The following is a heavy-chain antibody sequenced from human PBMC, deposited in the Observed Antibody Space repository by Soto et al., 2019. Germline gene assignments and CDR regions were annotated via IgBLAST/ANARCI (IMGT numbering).Heavy chain of an antibody. J-gene: IGHJ6*02. CDR2: ISSSSSTI. D-gene: IGHD6-13*01. Sequence: PGGSLRLSCAASGFTFSSYSMNWVRQAPGKGLEWVSYISSSSSTIYYADSVKGRFTISRDNAKNSLYLQMNSLRAEDTAVYYCARDQFRIAAAALYYYGMDVWGQGTTVTVSS. CDR3: ARDQFRIAAAALYYYGMDV. CDR1: GFTFSSYS. V-gene: IGHV3-48*01.